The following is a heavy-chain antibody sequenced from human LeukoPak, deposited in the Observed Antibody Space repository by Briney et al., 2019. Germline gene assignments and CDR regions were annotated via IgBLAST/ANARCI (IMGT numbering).Heavy chain of an antibody. V-gene: IGHV1-3*01. CDR1: GYTFTSYS. Sequence: ASVKVSCKASGYTFTSYSMDWVRQAPGQRLEWMGWINAGNGNTKYSQKFQGRVTITRNTSISTAYMELSSLRSEDTAVYYCARVGYCSSSSCYEYFQHWGQGTLVTVSS. CDR2: INAGNGNT. CDR3: ARVGYCSSSSCYEYFQH. J-gene: IGHJ1*01. D-gene: IGHD2-15*01.